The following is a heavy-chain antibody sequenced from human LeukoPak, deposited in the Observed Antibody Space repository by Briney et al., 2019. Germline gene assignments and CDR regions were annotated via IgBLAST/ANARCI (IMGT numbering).Heavy chain of an antibody. J-gene: IGHJ4*02. CDR1: GGSISSSSYY. CDR3: ASYVDTAMVFDY. V-gene: IGHV4-61*05. CDR2: IYYSGST. D-gene: IGHD5-18*01. Sequence: SETLSLTCTVSGGSISSSSYYWGWIRQPPGKGLEWIGYIYYSGSTNYNPSLKSRVTISVDTSKNQFSLKLSSVTAADTAVYYCASYVDTAMVFDYWGQGTLVTVSS.